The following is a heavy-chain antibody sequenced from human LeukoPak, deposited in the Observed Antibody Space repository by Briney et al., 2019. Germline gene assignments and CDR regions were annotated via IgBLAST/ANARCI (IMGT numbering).Heavy chain of an antibody. Sequence: GASVKVSCKTSGYTFTSYGISWVRQAPGQGLEWMGWISAYNGNTNYAQKLQGRVTMTTDTSTTTAYMELRSLRSDDTALYYCARVRGGYNWNYVAHRGIDAFDIWGQGTVVTVSS. CDR2: ISAYNGNT. CDR3: ARVRGGYNWNYVAHRGIDAFDI. V-gene: IGHV1-18*01. CDR1: GYTFTSYG. J-gene: IGHJ3*02. D-gene: IGHD1-7*01.